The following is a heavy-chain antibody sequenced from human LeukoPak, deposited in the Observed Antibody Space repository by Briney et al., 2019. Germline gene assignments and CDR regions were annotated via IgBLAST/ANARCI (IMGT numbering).Heavy chain of an antibody. Sequence: GGSLRLSCAASGFTFSSYGMHWVRQAPGKGLEWVAVISYDGSNKYYADSVKGRFTISRDNSRNTLYLQMNSLRAEDTAVYYCANLLRWEPYWGQGTLVTVSS. CDR1: GFTFSSYG. CDR2: ISYDGSNK. D-gene: IGHD4-23*01. V-gene: IGHV3-30*18. CDR3: ANLLRWEPY. J-gene: IGHJ4*02.